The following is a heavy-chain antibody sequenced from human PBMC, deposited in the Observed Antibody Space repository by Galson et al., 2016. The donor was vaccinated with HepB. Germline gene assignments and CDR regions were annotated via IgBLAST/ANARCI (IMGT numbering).Heavy chain of an antibody. D-gene: IGHD3-16*01. V-gene: IGHV3-48*03. CDR2: ISGGGSVI. Sequence: SLRLSCAGSRFTFSSYGFNWVRQAPGKGLEWVSYISGGGSVIYYADSLKGRFNTSRDNSKNMVYLQMDGLRVEDTATYYCAKVRDGYDWGAFDIWGQGTMVSVSS. J-gene: IGHJ3*02. CDR3: AKVRDGYDWGAFDI. CDR1: RFTFSSYG.